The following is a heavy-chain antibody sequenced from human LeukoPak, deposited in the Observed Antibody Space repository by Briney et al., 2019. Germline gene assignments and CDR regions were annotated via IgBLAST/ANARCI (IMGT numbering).Heavy chain of an antibody. J-gene: IGHJ6*02. CDR2: ISAYNGNT. V-gene: IGHV1-18*01. D-gene: IGHD3-9*01. CDR1: GYTFTSYG. Sequence: GASVKVSCKASGYTFTSYGISWVRQAPGQGLEWMGWISAYNGNTNYAQKLQGRVTMTTDTSTSTAYMELRSLRSDDTAVYYCARDYYDILTGYYQSSYYGMDVWGQGTTVTVSS. CDR3: ARDYYDILTGYYQSSYYGMDV.